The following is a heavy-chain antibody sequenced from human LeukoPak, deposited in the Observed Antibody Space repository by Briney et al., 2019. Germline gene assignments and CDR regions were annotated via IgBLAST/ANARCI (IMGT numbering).Heavy chain of an antibody. D-gene: IGHD3-22*01. CDR1: GGSFSSYY. J-gene: IGHJ2*01. V-gene: IGHV4-59*10. CDR3: ARAKITMIVAHWYFDL. Sequence: PSETLSLTCAVYGGSFSSYYWSWIRQPAGKGLEWIGRIYTSGSTNYNPSLKSRVTMSVDTSKNQFSLKLSSVTAADTAVYYCARAKITMIVAHWYFDLWGRGTLVTVSS. CDR2: IYTSGST.